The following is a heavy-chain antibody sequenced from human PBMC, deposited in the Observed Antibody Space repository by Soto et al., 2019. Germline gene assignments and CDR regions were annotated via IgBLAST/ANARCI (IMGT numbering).Heavy chain of an antibody. D-gene: IGHD1-20*01. CDR2: INAGNGNT. V-gene: IGHV1-3*01. CDR1: GYTFTSYA. J-gene: IGHJ2*01. CDR3: ARATGIYWYSDP. Sequence: ASVKVSCKASGYTFTSYAMHWVRQAPGQRLEWMGWINAGNGNTKYSQKFQGRVTITRDTSASTAYMELSSLRSEDTAVYYCARATGIYWYSDPWRRGTLVTVS.